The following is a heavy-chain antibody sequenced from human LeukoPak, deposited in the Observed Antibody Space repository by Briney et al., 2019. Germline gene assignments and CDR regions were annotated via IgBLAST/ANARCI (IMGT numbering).Heavy chain of an antibody. CDR3: ASGGIGYCSGGSCYHLDY. CDR1: GYTFTSYD. V-gene: IGHV1-8*01. J-gene: IGHJ4*02. CDR2: MNPNSGNT. D-gene: IGHD2-15*01. Sequence: ASVKVSCTASGYTFTSYDINWVRQATGQGLEWMGWMNPNSGNTGYAQKFQGRVTMTRNTSISTAYMELSSLRSEDTAVYYCASGGIGYCSGGSCYHLDYWGQGTLVTVSS.